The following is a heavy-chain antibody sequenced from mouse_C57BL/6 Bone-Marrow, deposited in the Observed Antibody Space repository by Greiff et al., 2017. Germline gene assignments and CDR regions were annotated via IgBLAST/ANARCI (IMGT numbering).Heavy chain of an antibody. CDR1: GFNIKNTY. CDR2: IDPANGNT. J-gene: IGHJ2*01. V-gene: IGHV14-3*01. Sequence: VQLQQSVAELVRPGASVKLSCTASGFNIKNTYMHWVKQRPEQGLEWIGRIDPANGNTKYAPKFQGKATITADTSSNQAYLQLSSLPSEDTAIYYCARYYYGSSQYYCDYWGQGTTLTGSS. CDR3: ARYYYGSSQYYCDY. D-gene: IGHD1-1*01.